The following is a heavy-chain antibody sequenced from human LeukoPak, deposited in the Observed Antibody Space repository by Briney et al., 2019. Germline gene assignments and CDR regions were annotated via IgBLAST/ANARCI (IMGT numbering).Heavy chain of an antibody. J-gene: IGHJ4*02. CDR2: IYYSGST. CDR3: ARRAYSSGYYFFDF. CDR1: GGSLSRYY. D-gene: IGHD3-22*01. Sequence: PSDTLSLTCTVSGGSLSRYYWSRLRQPPGEGPEGTGDIYYSGSTNYNPSLKSRVTISIDTSKNQFSLKLGSVTAADTAVYYCARRAYSSGYYFFDFWGQGTLVTVSS. V-gene: IGHV4-59*07.